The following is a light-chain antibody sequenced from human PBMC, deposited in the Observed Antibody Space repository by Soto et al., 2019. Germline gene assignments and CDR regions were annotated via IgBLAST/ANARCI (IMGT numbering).Light chain of an antibody. J-gene: IGKJ2*01. Sequence: EIVMTQSPATLSVSPGERATLSCRASQSVSNNLAWYQQKPGQAPRLLIYGASTRATGIPARFSGSGSGTEFTLVISSLQSEDFAVYYCQQYNDWPVYTFGQGTKLEIK. V-gene: IGKV3-15*01. CDR3: QQYNDWPVYT. CDR1: QSVSNN. CDR2: GAS.